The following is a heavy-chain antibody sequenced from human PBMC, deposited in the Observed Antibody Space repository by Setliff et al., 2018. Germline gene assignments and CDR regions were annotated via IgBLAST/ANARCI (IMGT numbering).Heavy chain of an antibody. J-gene: IGHJ6*03. V-gene: IGHV4-34*01. CDR2: INHRGST. Sequence: SETLSLTCAAYGGTFSAYYWTWIRQPPGKGLEWVGEINHRGSTTYNPSLKSRVTISVDKSTNQFSLKLNSVTAADTAVYYCVRTDYSDGRYSMDVWGKGTTVTAP. CDR3: VRTDYSDGRYSMDV. D-gene: IGHD6-19*01. CDR1: GGTFSAYY.